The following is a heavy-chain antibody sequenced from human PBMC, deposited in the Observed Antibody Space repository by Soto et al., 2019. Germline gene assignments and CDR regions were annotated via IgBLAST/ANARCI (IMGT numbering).Heavy chain of an antibody. CDR3: ARWENWNYFYFDY. CDR1: GGSISSYY. V-gene: IGHV4-59*01. D-gene: IGHD1-7*01. CDR2: IYYSGST. Sequence: SETLSLTCTVSGGSISSYYWSWIRQPPGKGLEWIGFIYYSGSTNYNPSLKSRVTISVDTSKNQFSLKLSSVTAADTAVYYCARWENWNYFYFDYWGQGTLVTVSS. J-gene: IGHJ4*02.